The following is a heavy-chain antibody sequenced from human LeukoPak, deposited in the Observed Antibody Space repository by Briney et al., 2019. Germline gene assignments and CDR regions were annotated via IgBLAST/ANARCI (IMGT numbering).Heavy chain of an antibody. CDR1: GNYW. CDR2: INSDGSWT. J-gene: IGHJ4*02. V-gene: IGHV3-74*01. Sequence: GGSLRLSCAASGNYWMHWVRQVPGKGLVWVSHINSDGSWTSYADSVKGRFTISKDNAKNTVYLQMNSLRVEDTAVYYCVSFYETYWGRGTLVTVSS. CDR3: VSFYETY. D-gene: IGHD2/OR15-2a*01.